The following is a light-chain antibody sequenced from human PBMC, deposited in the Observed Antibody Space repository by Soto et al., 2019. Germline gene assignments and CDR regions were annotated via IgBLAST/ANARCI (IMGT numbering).Light chain of an antibody. CDR2: SDN. V-gene: IGLV1-44*01. J-gene: IGLJ3*02. CDR1: SSDIGSNT. Sequence: QSVLTQPPSASGTPGQRVAISCSGSSSDIGSNTVNWYQHLPGTAPQLLMYSDNQRPSGVPDRFSGSKSGTSASLAISGLXSEDEGDYYCASWDDSLNGWVFGGGTKLTVL. CDR3: ASWDDSLNGWV.